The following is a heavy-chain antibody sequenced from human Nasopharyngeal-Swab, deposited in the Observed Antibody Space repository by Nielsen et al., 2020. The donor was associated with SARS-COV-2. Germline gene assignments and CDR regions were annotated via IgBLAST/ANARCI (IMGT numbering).Heavy chain of an antibody. J-gene: IGHJ5*02. Sequence: SQTLSLTCAISGDRVSSNSAAWNWIRQSPSSGFEWLGRTYYRSKWYNDYAVSVKSRITINPDTSKNQFSLQLNSVTPEDTAVYYCARHHSSSWGDWFDPWGQGTLVTVSS. D-gene: IGHD6-13*01. CDR3: ARHHSSSWGDWFDP. CDR2: TYYRSKWYN. V-gene: IGHV6-1*01. CDR1: GDRVSSNSAA.